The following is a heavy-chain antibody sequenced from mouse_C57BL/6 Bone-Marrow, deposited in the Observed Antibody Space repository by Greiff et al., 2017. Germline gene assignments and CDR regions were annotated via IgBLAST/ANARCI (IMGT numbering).Heavy chain of an antibody. J-gene: IGHJ2*01. V-gene: IGHV1-5*01. CDR3: TRDGNVFHYLY. CDR1: GYTFTSYW. Sequence: VQLQQSGTVLARPGASVKMSCKTSGYTFTSYWMHWVKQRPGQGLEWIGAIYPGNSDTSYNQKFKGKAKLTAGTSASTAYMELSSLTIEDSAVYYCTRDGNVFHYLYWGQGTTLTVSS. D-gene: IGHD2-1*01. CDR2: IYPGNSDT.